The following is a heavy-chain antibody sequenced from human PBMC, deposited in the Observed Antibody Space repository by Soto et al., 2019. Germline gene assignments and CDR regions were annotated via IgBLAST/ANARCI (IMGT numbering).Heavy chain of an antibody. J-gene: IGHJ5*02. CDR3: TAKKSGDGDFVR. CDR2: INHGGGT. D-gene: IGHD4-17*01. V-gene: IGHV4-34*01. Sequence: QVQLQHWGAGLLKPSETLSLTCAVYGGSFSDYYWSWIRQPPGKGLEWIGEINHGGGTNYNPSLKSRVTISGDTSKTQFSLKLSSVAAADTAVYYCTAKKSGDGDFVRWGQGTLVTVSS. CDR1: GGSFSDYY.